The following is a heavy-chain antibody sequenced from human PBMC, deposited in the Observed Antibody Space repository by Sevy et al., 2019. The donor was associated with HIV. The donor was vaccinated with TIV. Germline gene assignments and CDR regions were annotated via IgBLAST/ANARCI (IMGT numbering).Heavy chain of an antibody. V-gene: IGHV1-18*01. CDR3: ARSTQVAGRSNWFDP. Sequence: ASVKVSCKASGYTFTTYGITWVRQAPGQGLEWMGWISTYNSITNYAQKFQCRVTMTTDTSTSTAYMELRSLGSDDTAVYYCARSTQVAGRSNWFDPWGQGTLVTVSS. D-gene: IGHD6-19*01. CDR2: ISTYNSIT. CDR1: GYTFTTYG. J-gene: IGHJ5*02.